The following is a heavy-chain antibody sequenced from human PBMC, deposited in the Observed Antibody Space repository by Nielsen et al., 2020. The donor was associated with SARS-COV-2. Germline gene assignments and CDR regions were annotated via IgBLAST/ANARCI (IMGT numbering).Heavy chain of an antibody. CDR2: IIPIFGTA. J-gene: IGHJ4*02. Sequence: SVKVSCKASGGTFSSYAISWVRQAPGQGLEWMGGIIPIFGTANYAQKFQGGVTITADESTSTAYMELSSLRSEDTAVYYCASTAPGRGSFASFGADYWGQGTLVTVSS. CDR3: ASTAPGRGSFASFGADY. CDR1: GGTFSSYA. D-gene: IGHD3-10*01. V-gene: IGHV1-69*13.